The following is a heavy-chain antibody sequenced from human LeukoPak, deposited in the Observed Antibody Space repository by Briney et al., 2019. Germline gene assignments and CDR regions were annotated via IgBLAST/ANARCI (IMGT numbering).Heavy chain of an antibody. D-gene: IGHD3-9*01. CDR3: ATRLRYFDWED. CDR2: VIPIFGTA. V-gene: IGHV1-69*13. J-gene: IGHJ4*02. CDR1: GGTFSSYA. Sequence: SVKVSCKASGGTFSSYAISWVRQAPGQGLEWMGGVIPIFGTANYAQKFQGRVTITADESTGTAYMELSSLRSEDTAVYYCATRLRYFDWEDWGQGTLVTVSS.